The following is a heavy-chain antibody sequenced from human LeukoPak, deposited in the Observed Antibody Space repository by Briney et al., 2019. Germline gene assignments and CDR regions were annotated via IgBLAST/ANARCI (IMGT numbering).Heavy chain of an antibody. CDR1: GFSFSAYN. V-gene: IGHV3-7*01. CDR2: IKEDGSEK. D-gene: IGHD6-13*01. CDR3: TRIMNSSPDY. J-gene: IGHJ4*02. Sequence: GGSLRLSCAASGFSFSAYNMNWVRQAPGKGLEWVANIKEDGSEKHYVDSVNGRFTISRDNAKNSVYLQMNSLRAEDTAVYYCTRIMNSSPDYWGQGTLVTVSS.